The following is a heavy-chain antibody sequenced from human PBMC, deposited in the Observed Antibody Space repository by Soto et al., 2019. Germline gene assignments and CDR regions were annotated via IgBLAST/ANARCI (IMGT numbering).Heavy chain of an antibody. CDR1: RFTLSTYW. J-gene: IGHJ5*02. CDR2: ISSGGTYT. D-gene: IGHD2-15*01. Sequence: GGSLRLSCAASRFTLSTYWMHWVRQVPGKGLVWVSRISSGGTYTNYADSVKGRFTISRDSARNTLFLQMNYLTGEDTAVYYCARTFVDGMAGFGPWGQGTLVTVSS. CDR3: ARTFVDGMAGFGP. V-gene: IGHV3-74*01.